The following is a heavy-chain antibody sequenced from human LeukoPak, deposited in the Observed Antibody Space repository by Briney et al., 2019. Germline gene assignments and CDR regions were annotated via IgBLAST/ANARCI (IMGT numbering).Heavy chain of an antibody. Sequence: ASVKISCKVSGYTFRDYYMHWVEQAPGKGLEGMGLVDPEDGETRYAEKFQGRVTITADTSTDTAYMELSSLRSEDTAVYFCATGLLFQPFGPWGQGTLVTVST. D-gene: IGHD2/OR15-2a*01. CDR2: VDPEDGET. CDR3: ATGLLFQPFGP. J-gene: IGHJ5*02. V-gene: IGHV1-69-2*01. CDR1: GYTFRDYY.